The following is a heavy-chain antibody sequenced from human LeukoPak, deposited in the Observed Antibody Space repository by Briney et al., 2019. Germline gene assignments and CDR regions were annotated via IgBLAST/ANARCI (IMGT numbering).Heavy chain of an antibody. CDR1: GGSISSGGYY. CDR3: ARHRLKWELRSAFDI. J-gene: IGHJ3*02. D-gene: IGHD1-26*01. CDR2: IYHSGST. Sequence: PSETLSLTCTVSGGSISSGGYYWSWIRQPPGKGLEWIGYIYHSGSTYYNPSLKSRVTISVDRSKNQFPLKLSSMAAADTALYYCARHRLKWELRSAFDIWGQGTMVTVSS. V-gene: IGHV4-30-2*01.